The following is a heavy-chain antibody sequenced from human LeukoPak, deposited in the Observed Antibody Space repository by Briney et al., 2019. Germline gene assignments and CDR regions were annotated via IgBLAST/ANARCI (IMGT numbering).Heavy chain of an antibody. J-gene: IGHJ4*02. CDR3: ARGLVRRYFDY. CDR2: INHNGSI. D-gene: IGHD2-2*01. V-gene: IGHV4-34*01. CDR1: GGSFSGYY. Sequence: SETLSLTCAVYGGSFSGYYWSWIRQPPGKGLEWIGEINHNGSINYNPSLQSRVTISVDTSKNQFSLKLSSVTAADTAVYYCARGLVRRYFDYWGQGTLVTVSS.